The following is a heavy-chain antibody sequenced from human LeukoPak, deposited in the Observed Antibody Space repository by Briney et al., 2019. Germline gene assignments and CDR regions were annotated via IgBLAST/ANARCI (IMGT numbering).Heavy chain of an antibody. J-gene: IGHJ4*02. Sequence: RGSLRLSCAASGFTFSSYEMNWVRQAPGKGLEWISYISSSGGTIYYADPVKGRFTISRDNAKNSLYLQMNSLRAEDTAVYYCARDVAPIDYWGQGTLVTVSS. CDR3: ARDVAPIDY. CDR1: GFTFSSYE. V-gene: IGHV3-48*03. CDR2: ISSSGGTI.